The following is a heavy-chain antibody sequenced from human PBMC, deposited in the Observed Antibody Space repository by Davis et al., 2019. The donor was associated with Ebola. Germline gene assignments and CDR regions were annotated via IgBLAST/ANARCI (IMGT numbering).Heavy chain of an antibody. Sequence: GESLKISCKGSGYSFTSYWIGWVRQMPGKGLEWMGIIYPGDSDTRYSPSFQGQVNISADKSISTAYLQWSSLKASDTAMYYCARRRRGVAARYYYGMDVWGQGTTVTVSS. J-gene: IGHJ6*02. CDR2: IYPGDSDT. D-gene: IGHD6-6*01. V-gene: IGHV5-51*01. CDR3: ARRRRGVAARYYYGMDV. CDR1: GYSFTSYW.